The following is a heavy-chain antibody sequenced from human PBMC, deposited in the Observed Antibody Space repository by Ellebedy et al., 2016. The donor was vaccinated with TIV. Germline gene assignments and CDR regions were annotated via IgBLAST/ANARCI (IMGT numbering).Heavy chain of an antibody. CDR1: GFSLSSYW. CDR3: GRAIGSGSCY. CDR2: IKQDGSEK. J-gene: IGHJ4*02. D-gene: IGHD3-10*01. V-gene: IGHV3-7*01. Sequence: GESLKISCAASGFSLSSYWMHWVRQAPGKGLEWVANIKQDGSEKYYVDSVKGRFTISRDNAKNSLYLQMNSLRAEHTAVYFCGRAIGSGSCYWGQGTLVTVSS.